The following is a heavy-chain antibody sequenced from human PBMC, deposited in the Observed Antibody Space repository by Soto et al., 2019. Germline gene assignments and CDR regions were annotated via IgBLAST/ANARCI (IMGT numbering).Heavy chain of an antibody. D-gene: IGHD3-3*01. V-gene: IGHV4-34*01. J-gene: IGHJ3*02. Sequence: SETLSLSCAVYGGSVNGYYWNWIRQPPGKGLEWIGEINHTGGTHYNPSLKSRVTMTVDTSKNQFSLRLSSVTAADTAVYYCARGRRGLPYYDFWSGYYSSKAFDIWGQGTMVT. CDR3: ARGRRGLPYYDFWSGYYSSKAFDI. CDR2: INHTGGT. CDR1: GGSVNGYY.